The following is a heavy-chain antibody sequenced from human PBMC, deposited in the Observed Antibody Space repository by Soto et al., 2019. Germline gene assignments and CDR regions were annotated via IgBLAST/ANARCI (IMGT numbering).Heavy chain of an antibody. Sequence: PVGSLRLSCAASGFTFSSYEMNWVRQAPGKGLEWVSYISSSGSTIYYADSVKGRFTISRDNAKNSPYLQMNSLRAEDTAVYYCARDMSHSSSWYDDAFDIWGQGTMVTVSS. CDR3: ARDMSHSSSWYDDAFDI. D-gene: IGHD6-13*01. CDR2: ISSSGSTI. J-gene: IGHJ3*02. V-gene: IGHV3-48*03. CDR1: GFTFSSYE.